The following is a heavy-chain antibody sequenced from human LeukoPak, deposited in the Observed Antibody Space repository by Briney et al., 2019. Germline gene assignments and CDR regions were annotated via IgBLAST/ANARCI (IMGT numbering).Heavy chain of an antibody. Sequence: ASVKVSCKASGYTFTSYGISWVRQAPGQGLEWMGWISAYNGNTNYAQKLQGRVTMTTDTSKRTAYMELRSLRSDDTAVYYCARAASRVVPAAMGGNWFDPWGQGTLVTVSS. V-gene: IGHV1-18*01. CDR2: ISAYNGNT. CDR3: ARAASRVVPAAMGGNWFDP. J-gene: IGHJ5*02. CDR1: GYTFTSYG. D-gene: IGHD2-2*01.